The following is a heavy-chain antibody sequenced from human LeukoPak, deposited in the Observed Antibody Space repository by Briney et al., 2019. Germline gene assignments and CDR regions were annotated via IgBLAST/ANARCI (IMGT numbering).Heavy chain of an antibody. D-gene: IGHD2-2*01. J-gene: IGHJ4*02. Sequence: SETLSLTCTVSSGVIGNYYWSWVRQPPGKGLECIAYIHYTGSAGYNPSLKSRVTISVDTSKNQFSLKLRSVTAADTAVYYCAGFDCFGASCHFDHWGQGTLVPVSS. CDR2: IHYTGSA. CDR1: SGVIGNYY. V-gene: IGHV4-59*08. CDR3: AGFDCFGASCHFDH.